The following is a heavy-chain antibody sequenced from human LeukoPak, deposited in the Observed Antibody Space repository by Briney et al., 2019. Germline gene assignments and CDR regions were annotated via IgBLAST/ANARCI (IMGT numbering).Heavy chain of an antibody. CDR2: IYYSGST. Sequence: SETLSLTCTVSGGSISSSSYYWRWIRQPPGEGLEWIGSIYYSGSTYYNPSFKSRVTISVDTSKNQFSLKLSSVTAADTAVYYCAGRASIVADYWGQGTVVSVSS. V-gene: IGHV4-39*07. CDR3: AGRASIVADY. D-gene: IGHD3-22*01. J-gene: IGHJ4*02. CDR1: GGSISSSSYY.